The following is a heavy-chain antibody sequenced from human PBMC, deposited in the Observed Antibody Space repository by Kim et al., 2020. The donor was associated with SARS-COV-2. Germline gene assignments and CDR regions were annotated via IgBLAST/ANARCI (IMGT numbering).Heavy chain of an antibody. Sequence: GGSLRLSCAASGITLTNNHMNWVRQAPGKGLEWVSVIYGGGTIDYADSVKDRFTISRDTSKNTVSLEMNSLRAEDTAVYYCARDIKFDGFAFFDPWGRGT. D-gene: IGHD3-10*01. CDR2: IYGGGTI. CDR1: GITLTNNH. CDR3: ARDIKFDGFAFFDP. V-gene: IGHV3-66*01. J-gene: IGHJ2*01.